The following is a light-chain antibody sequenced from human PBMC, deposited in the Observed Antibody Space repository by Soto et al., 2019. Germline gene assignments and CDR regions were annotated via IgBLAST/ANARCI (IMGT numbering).Light chain of an antibody. J-gene: IGLJ3*02. Sequence: QSALTQPRSVSGSPGQSVTISCTGTSSDVGDYNYVSWYQQYPGKAPKLVIYDVSKRPSGVPDRFSGSKSGNTASLTISGLQAEDEADYYCCSVAGSYTFWVFGGGTKLTVL. V-gene: IGLV2-11*01. CDR1: SSDVGDYNY. CDR3: CSVAGSYTFWV. CDR2: DVS.